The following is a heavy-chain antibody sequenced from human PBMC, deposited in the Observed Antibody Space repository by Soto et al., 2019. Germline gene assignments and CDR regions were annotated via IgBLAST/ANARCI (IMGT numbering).Heavy chain of an antibody. CDR3: ASSSGARYYDY. CDR1: GGSISSYC. D-gene: IGHD2-15*01. V-gene: IGHV4-59*12. CDR2: IYYSGST. Sequence: SETLSLTCTVSGGSISSYCWSWIRQPPGKGLEWIGYIYYSGSTYYNPSLKSRVTISVDTSMNQFSLKLSSVTAADTAVYYCASSSGARYYDYWGQGTLVTVSS. J-gene: IGHJ4*02.